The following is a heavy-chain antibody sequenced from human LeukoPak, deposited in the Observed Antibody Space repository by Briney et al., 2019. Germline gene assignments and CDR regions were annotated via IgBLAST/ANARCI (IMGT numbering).Heavy chain of an antibody. V-gene: IGHV3-23*01. Sequence: GGSLRLSCAASGFTFSTFGMSWVRQAPGKGLEWVPGISGSGGRTYYTDSVKGRFTISRDNSKKMMYLQMHSVRGEDTAVYYCVAVAATGLDYWGQGTLVSVSS. CDR1: GFTFSTFG. J-gene: IGHJ4*02. CDR2: ISGSGGRT. D-gene: IGHD6-19*01. CDR3: VAVAATGLDY.